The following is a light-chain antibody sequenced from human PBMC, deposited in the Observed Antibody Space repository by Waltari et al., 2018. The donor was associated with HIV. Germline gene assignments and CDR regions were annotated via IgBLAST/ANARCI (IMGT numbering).Light chain of an antibody. Sequence: QSALTHPAPMPGPPGHSRTISCTAPGGHVGGYTSVSWYQQHPGKAPKLMIYDVSNRPSGVSNRFSGSKSGNTASLTISGLQAEDEADYYCSSYTSSSTLVFGGGTKLTVL. V-gene: IGLV2-14*01. CDR1: GGHVGGYTS. J-gene: IGLJ2*01. CDR3: SSYTSSSTLV. CDR2: DVS.